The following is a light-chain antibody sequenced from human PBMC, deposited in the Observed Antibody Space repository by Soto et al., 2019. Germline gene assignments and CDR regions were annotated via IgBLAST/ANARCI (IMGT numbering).Light chain of an antibody. V-gene: IGKV1-33*01. J-gene: IGKJ3*01. Sequence: DLQMTQSPSSLSASVGDRVTITCQASQDISNYLNWYQQKPGEAPKLLIYDASNLETGVPSRFSGSGSGTDFTFTISSLQPEDIATYYCQQYDNLPFTFGPGTKVDIK. CDR1: QDISNY. CDR3: QQYDNLPFT. CDR2: DAS.